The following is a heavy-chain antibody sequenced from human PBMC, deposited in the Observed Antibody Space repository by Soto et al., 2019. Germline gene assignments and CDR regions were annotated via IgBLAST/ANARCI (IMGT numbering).Heavy chain of an antibody. V-gene: IGHV5-51*01. CDR3: ARTRSFTLGFYYDGMDV. CDR2: IYPGDSDT. Sequence: SGESLKISCQGSGYSFASYWIGWVRQMPGKDLEWMGTIYPGDSDTRYSPSFQGQVTISADKSLRTAYLQWTSLKASDTALYYCARTRSFTLGFYYDGMDVWGQGTTVTVSS. J-gene: IGHJ6*02. CDR1: GYSFASYW. D-gene: IGHD6-6*01.